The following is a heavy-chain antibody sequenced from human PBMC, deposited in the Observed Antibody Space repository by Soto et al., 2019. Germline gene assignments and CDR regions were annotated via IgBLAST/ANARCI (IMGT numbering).Heavy chain of an antibody. CDR2: INHSGST. J-gene: IGHJ4*02. Sequence: PSETLSLTCAVYGGSFSGYYWSWIRQPPGKGLEWIGEINHSGSTNYNPSLKSRVTISVDTSKNQFSLKLSSVTAADTAVYYCARIYCSGGSCYSGNNYWGQGTLVTVS. CDR1: GGSFSGYY. CDR3: ARIYCSGGSCYSGNNY. D-gene: IGHD2-15*01. V-gene: IGHV4-34*01.